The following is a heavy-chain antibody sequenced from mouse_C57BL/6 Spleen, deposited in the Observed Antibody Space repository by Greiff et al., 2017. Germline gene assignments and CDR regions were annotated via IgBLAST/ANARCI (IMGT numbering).Heavy chain of an antibody. Sequence: QVQLQQSGAELVRPGASVTLSCKASGYTFTDYEMHWVKQTPVHGLEWIGAIDPETGGTDYNQKFKGKAILTADKSSITAYMELRSLTSEDSAVYYCTGTGSGFYYFDYWGQGTTLTVSA. V-gene: IGHV1-15*01. CDR3: TGTGSGFYYFDY. D-gene: IGHD1-1*01. J-gene: IGHJ2*01. CDR2: IDPETGGT. CDR1: GYTFTDYE.